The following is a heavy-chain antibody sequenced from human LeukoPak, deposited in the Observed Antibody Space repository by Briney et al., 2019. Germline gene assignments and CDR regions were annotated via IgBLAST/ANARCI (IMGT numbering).Heavy chain of an antibody. J-gene: IGHJ4*02. CDR3: ARTRTTVTTGNYFDY. CDR1: GFTFSSYA. D-gene: IGHD4-17*01. CDR2: ISGSDSSK. V-gene: IGHV3-23*01. Sequence: GGSLRLSCAASGFTFSSYAMSWVRQAPGKGLEWVSGISGSDSSKLYADSVKGRFTISRGTSKNTLYLQMNSLRAEDTAVYYCARTRTTVTTGNYFDYWGQGTLVTVSS.